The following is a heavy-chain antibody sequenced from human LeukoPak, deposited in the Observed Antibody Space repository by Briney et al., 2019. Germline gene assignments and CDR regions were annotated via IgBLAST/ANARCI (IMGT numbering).Heavy chain of an antibody. CDR3: ARGIYYYDSSGYYLEYFQY. V-gene: IGHV1-18*01. D-gene: IGHD3-22*01. J-gene: IGHJ1*01. CDR1: GYTYISYG. CDR2: INPNSGGT. Sequence: ASVKVSCKASGYTYISYGISWVRQAPGQGLEWMGWINPNSGGTNYAQKFQGRVTMTRDMSTSTVYMELSSLRSEDTALYYCARGIYYYDSSGYYLEYFQYWGQGTLVTVSS.